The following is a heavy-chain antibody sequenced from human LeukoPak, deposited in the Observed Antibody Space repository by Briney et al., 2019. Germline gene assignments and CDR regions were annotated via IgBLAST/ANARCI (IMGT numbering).Heavy chain of an antibody. CDR3: VRDLSGNGDY. CDR1: GFAFSSYW. D-gene: IGHD1-20*01. V-gene: IGHV3-7*01. J-gene: IGHJ4*02. CDR2: IKQDGSDK. Sequence: GGSLRLSCAVSGFAFSSYWMGWVRQAPGKGLEWVANIKQDGSDKIYVDSVKGRFTISRDNAKNSLFLQMNSLRADDTAVYYCVRDLSGNGDYWGQGTPVTVSS.